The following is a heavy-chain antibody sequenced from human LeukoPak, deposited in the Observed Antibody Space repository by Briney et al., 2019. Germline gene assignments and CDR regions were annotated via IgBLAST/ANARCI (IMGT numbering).Heavy chain of an antibody. CDR1: GGSISSYY. CDR3: ARDKYSGGWHYFDY. V-gene: IGHV4-4*07. CDR2: IYTSGST. J-gene: IGHJ4*02. Sequence: SETLSLTCTVSGGSISSYYWSWIRQPAGKGLEWIGRIYTSGSTNYNPSLKSRVTMSVDTSKNQFSLKLSSVTAADTAVYYCARDKYSGGWHYFDYWGQGTLVTVSS. D-gene: IGHD6-19*01.